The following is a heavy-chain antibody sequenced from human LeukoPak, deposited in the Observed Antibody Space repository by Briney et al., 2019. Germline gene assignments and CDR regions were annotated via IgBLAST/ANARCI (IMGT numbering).Heavy chain of an antibody. V-gene: IGHV4-61*01. CDR3: ARYYDVWSGLVY. Sequence: SETLSLTCTVSGGSISSSSYYWSWIRQPPGKGLEWIGFIYYSGSTNYNPSLKSRVTISVDTSKNQFSLKLSSVTAADTAVYYCARYYDVWSGLVYRSQGTLVTVSS. J-gene: IGHJ4*02. CDR1: GGSISSSSYY. CDR2: IYYSGST. D-gene: IGHD3-3*01.